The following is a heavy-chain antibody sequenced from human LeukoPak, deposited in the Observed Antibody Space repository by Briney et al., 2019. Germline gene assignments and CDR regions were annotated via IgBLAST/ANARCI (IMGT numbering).Heavy chain of an antibody. D-gene: IGHD3-3*01. J-gene: IGHJ6*03. V-gene: IGHV4-59*01. Sequence: ASETLSLTCTVSGGSISSYYWSWIRQPPGKGLEWIGYIYYSGSTNYNPSLKSRVTISVDTSKNQFSLKLSPVTAADTAVYYCARWRNYYYMDVWGKGTTVTVSS. CDR1: GGSISSYY. CDR3: ARWRNYYYMDV. CDR2: IYYSGST.